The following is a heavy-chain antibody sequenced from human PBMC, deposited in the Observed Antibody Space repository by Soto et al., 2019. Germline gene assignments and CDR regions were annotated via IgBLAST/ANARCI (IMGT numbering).Heavy chain of an antibody. CDR3: ARSRANYYDSRGYYYSSFHY. Sequence: QVQLVQSGAEVKKPGSSVKVSCKTSGGTFSSYAISWVRQAPGQGLEWMGGIIPMFGTANYAPKFQGRVTITADESTSTAYMALTSLRSEDTAVYYCARSRANYYDSRGYYYSSFHYWGQGTLVTVSS. CDR2: IIPMFGTA. D-gene: IGHD3-22*01. V-gene: IGHV1-69*12. CDR1: GGTFSSYA. J-gene: IGHJ4*02.